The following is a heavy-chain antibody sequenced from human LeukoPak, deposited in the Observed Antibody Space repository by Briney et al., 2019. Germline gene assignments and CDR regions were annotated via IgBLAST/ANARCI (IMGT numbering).Heavy chain of an antibody. CDR3: ARHGRELVTSQQLVQPYYYYYYMDV. J-gene: IGHJ6*03. Sequence: PSETLSLTCTVSGGSISSSSYYWGWIRQPPGKGLEWIGSIYYSGSTYYNPSLKSRVTISVDTSKNQFSLKLSSVTAADTAVYYCARHGRELVTSQQLVQPYYYYYYMDVWGKGTTVTISS. CDR2: IYYSGST. V-gene: IGHV4-39*01. CDR1: GGSISSSSYY. D-gene: IGHD6-13*01.